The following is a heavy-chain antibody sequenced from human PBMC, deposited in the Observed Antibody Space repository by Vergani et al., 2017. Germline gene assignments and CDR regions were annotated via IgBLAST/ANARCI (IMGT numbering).Heavy chain of an antibody. Sequence: QVQLVESGGGVVQPGRSLRLSCAASGFTFSSYCMHWVRQAPGKGLEWVAVIWYDGSNKYYADSVKGRFTISRDNSKNTLYLQMNSLRAEDTAVYYCARDSKEVAGTRAYYYYYMDVWGKGTTVTVSS. D-gene: IGHD6-19*01. J-gene: IGHJ6*03. CDR2: IWYDGSNK. V-gene: IGHV3-33*01. CDR3: ARDSKEVAGTRAYYYYYMDV. CDR1: GFTFSSYC.